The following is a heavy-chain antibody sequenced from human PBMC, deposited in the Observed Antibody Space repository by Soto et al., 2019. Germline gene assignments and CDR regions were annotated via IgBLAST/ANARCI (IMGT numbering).Heavy chain of an antibody. CDR3: ASDYSYWRFGY. Sequence: QVQLVQSGAEVKKPGASVKVSCKASGYNFTSYGISWVRQAPGQGLEWMGWISTYNGNTNYAQKLQGRVTMTTDTSKSIAYRELRSLRSDDTSVYYCASDYSYWRFGYWGQGTLVTVSS. CDR2: ISTYNGNT. CDR1: GYNFTSYG. V-gene: IGHV1-18*01. D-gene: IGHD5-18*01. J-gene: IGHJ4*02.